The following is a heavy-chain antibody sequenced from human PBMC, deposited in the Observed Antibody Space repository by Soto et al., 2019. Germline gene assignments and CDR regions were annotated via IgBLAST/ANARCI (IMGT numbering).Heavy chain of an antibody. D-gene: IGHD6-25*01. J-gene: IGHJ6*02. CDR2: LSAGGSGS. Sequence: EVQLLESGGGLVQPGGSLRLSCTTSRFSFNTYAMTWVRRAPGKGLEWVSTLSAGGSGSDYAESVRGRFSVSKDNCTNTIYIQMSSLTHVDTAVYNWAKTSSGASTTFGLAIGGQGTTVTVSS. V-gene: IGHV3-23*01. CDR3: AKTSSGASTTFGLAI. CDR1: RFSFNTYA.